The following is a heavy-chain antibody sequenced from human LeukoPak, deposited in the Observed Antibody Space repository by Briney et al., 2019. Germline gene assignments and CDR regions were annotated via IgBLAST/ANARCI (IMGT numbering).Heavy chain of an antibody. CDR1: GGSISNYY. J-gene: IGHJ6*02. CDR2: IYHSGST. D-gene: IGHD6-13*01. CDR3: ARDRSSWSYYYYGMDV. Sequence: SETLSLTCIVSGGSISNYYWSWVRQPPGKGLEWIGEIYHSGSTNYNPSLKSRVTISVDKSKNQFSLKLSSVTAADTAVYYCARDRSSWSYYYYGMDVWGQGTTVTVSS. V-gene: IGHV4/OR15-8*01.